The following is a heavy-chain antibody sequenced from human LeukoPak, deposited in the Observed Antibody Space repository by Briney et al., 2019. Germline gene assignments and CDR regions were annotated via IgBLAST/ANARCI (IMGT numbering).Heavy chain of an antibody. Sequence: SETLSPTCTVSGGSISSSSYYWGWIRQPPGKGLEWIGSIYYSGSTYYNPSLKSRVTISVDTSKNQFSLKLSSVTAADTAVYYCASLWSGYLDVWGKGTTVTVSS. CDR1: GGSISSSSYY. D-gene: IGHD3-3*01. CDR2: IYYSGST. V-gene: IGHV4-39*01. J-gene: IGHJ6*04. CDR3: ASLWSGYLDV.